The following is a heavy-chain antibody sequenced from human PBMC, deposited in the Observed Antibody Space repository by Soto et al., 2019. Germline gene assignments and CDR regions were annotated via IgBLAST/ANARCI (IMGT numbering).Heavy chain of an antibody. J-gene: IGHJ5*02. V-gene: IGHV4-39*01. CDR2: IYYSGST. D-gene: IGHD4-17*01. Sequence: ASETLSPTCTVSGGSISSSSYYWGWIRQPPGKGLEWIGSIYYSGSTYYNPSLKSRVTVSVDTSKNQFSLKLSSVTAADTAVYYCARHLEPMTTLLGWFDPWGQGTLVTVSS. CDR1: GGSISSSSYY. CDR3: ARHLEPMTTLLGWFDP.